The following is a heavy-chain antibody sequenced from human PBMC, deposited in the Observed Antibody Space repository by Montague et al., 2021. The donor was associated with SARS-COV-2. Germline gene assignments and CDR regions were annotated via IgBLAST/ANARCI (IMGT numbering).Heavy chain of an antibody. D-gene: IGHD2-2*01. Sequence: SLRLSCAASGFTLSRYAMNWVRQAPGKGLEWVSSISGSDDTTYYADSVKGRFTISRDSSKNTLYLQINSLRVEETAVYYCAKGFTSWPRGLFDYWGQGSLVTVSS. V-gene: IGHV3-23*01. CDR2: ISGSDDTT. CDR1: GFTLSRYA. J-gene: IGHJ4*02. CDR3: AKGFTSWPRGLFDY.